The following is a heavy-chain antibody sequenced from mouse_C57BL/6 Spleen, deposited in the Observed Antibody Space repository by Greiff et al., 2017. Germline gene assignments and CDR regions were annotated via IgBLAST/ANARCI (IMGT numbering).Heavy chain of an antibody. V-gene: IGHV2-2*01. CDR2: IWSGGST. CDR3: VRNRDDYPYWYFDV. Sequence: VQLQQSGPGLVQPSQSLSITCTVSGFSLTSYGVHWVRQSPGKGLEWLGVIWSGGSTDYNAAFISRLSISKDNSKSQVFFKMNSLQADDTAIYYCVRNRDDYPYWYFDVWGTGTTVTVSS. D-gene: IGHD2-4*01. J-gene: IGHJ1*03. CDR1: GFSLTSYG.